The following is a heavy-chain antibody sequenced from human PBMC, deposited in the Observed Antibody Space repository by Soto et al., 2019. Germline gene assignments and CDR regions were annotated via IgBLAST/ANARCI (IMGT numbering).Heavy chain of an antibody. CDR2: ISGYNGYT. D-gene: IGHD3-22*01. J-gene: IGHJ4*02. Sequence: QVQLMQSGAEVRRPGTSVRISCTTSGYNFNTYGIIWVRQAPGQGLEWTGWISGYNGYTQYAQSFEDRITLSTDTSTSTAFLELRNLRSGDTALYFCARDRDYSHTDADIDYWGQGTLVTVSS. V-gene: IGHV1-18*01. CDR1: GYNFNTYG. CDR3: ARDRDYSHTDADIDY.